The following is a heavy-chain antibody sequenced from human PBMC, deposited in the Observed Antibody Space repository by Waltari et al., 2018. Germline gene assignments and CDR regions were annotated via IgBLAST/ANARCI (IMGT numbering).Heavy chain of an antibody. Sequence: QVQLVQSGAEVKKPGASVKVSCKASGYTFTGYYIHWVRQAPGQGLEWMGWINPKSGGTKYAQKFQGRVTMTRDPSISTAHMELSRLRFDDTAMYYCVRSLAAVGNSRGYWGQGTLVTVSS. J-gene: IGHJ4*02. V-gene: IGHV1-2*02. D-gene: IGHD6-13*01. CDR1: GYTFTGYY. CDR2: INPKSGGT. CDR3: VRSLAAVGNSRGY.